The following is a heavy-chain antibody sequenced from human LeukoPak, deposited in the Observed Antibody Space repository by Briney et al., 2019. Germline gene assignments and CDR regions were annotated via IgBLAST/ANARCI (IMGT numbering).Heavy chain of an antibody. CDR2: IKQDGSEK. CDR3: ARVPNWNYAPDAFDI. Sequence: PGGSLRLSCAASGFTFSDYWMQWVRQAPGKGLEWVANIKQDGSEKYYVDSVKGRFTISRDNAKNSLYLQMNSLRAEDTAVYYCARVPNWNYAPDAFDIWGQGTMVTVSS. CDR1: GFTFSDYW. D-gene: IGHD1-7*01. V-gene: IGHV3-7*01. J-gene: IGHJ3*02.